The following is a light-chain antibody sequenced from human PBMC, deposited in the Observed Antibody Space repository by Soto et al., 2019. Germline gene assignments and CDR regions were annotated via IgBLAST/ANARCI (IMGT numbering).Light chain of an antibody. CDR2: GAS. J-gene: IGKJ3*01. Sequence: EIVMTQSPATLSVSPGERATLSCRASQSVNNNLAWYQQKPGQAPRLLIYGASIRATGIPARFSGSESGTEFTLTISRLQSEDFAVYYCQQYNNSPLFTFGPGTKVDIK. CDR3: QQYNNSPLFT. CDR1: QSVNNN. V-gene: IGKV3-15*01.